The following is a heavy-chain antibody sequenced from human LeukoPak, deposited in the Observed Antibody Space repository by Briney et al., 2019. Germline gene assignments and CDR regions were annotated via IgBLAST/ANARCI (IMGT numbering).Heavy chain of an antibody. J-gene: IGHJ5*02. D-gene: IGHD1-14*01. V-gene: IGHV3-9*01. CDR1: GFSFGSYA. Sequence: GGSLRLSCTASGFSFGSYAMSWVRQAPGKGLEWVSGINWNSASTGYADSVKGRFTISRDNVMNSLYLQMNSLRPEDTALYYCVKDRRNPYRPEGPFDPWGQGTLVTVSS. CDR2: INWNSAST. CDR3: VKDRRNPYRPEGPFDP.